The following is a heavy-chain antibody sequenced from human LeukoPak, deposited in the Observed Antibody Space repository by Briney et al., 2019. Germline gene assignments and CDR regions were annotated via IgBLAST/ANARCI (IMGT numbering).Heavy chain of an antibody. J-gene: IGHJ4*02. V-gene: IGHV1-18*01. D-gene: IGHD1-26*01. CDR2: ISAYNGNT. CDR1: GYTFTSYG. CDR3: ARDQVGATDFDY. Sequence: ASVKVSCKASGYTFTSYGISWVRQAPGRGLEWMGWISAYNGNTNYAQKLQGRVTMTTDTSTSTAYMELRSLRSDDTAVYYCARDQVGATDFDYWGQGTLVTVSS.